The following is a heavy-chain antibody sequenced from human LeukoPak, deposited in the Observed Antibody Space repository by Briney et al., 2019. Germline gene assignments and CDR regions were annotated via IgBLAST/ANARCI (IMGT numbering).Heavy chain of an antibody. CDR1: GFTFSNAW. Sequence: GGSLRLSCAASGFTFSNAWMSWVRQAPGKGLEWVGRIKRSGGTTELAAPVKGRFPISRDNSKKTLYLQMSSLKTEDTAVYYCTTNDAFDIWGQGTMVTVSS. CDR2: IKRSGGTT. V-gene: IGHV3-15*01. J-gene: IGHJ3*02. CDR3: TTNDAFDI.